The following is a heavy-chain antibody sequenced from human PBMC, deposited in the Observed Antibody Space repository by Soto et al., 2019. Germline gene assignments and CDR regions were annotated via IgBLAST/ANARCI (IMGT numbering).Heavy chain of an antibody. CDR1: GYSFTSYW. D-gene: IGHD2-2*01. J-gene: IGHJ1*01. Sequence: GESLKISCKGSGYSFTSYWIGWVRQMPGKGLEWMGIIYPGDSDTRYSPSFQGQVTISADKSISTAYLQWSSLKASDTAMYYCATGAHYCSSTSCPAYWGQGTLVTVSS. V-gene: IGHV5-51*01. CDR3: ATGAHYCSSTSCPAY. CDR2: IYPGDSDT.